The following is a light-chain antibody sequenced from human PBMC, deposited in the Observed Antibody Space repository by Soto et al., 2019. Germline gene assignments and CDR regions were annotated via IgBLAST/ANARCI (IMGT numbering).Light chain of an antibody. CDR3: QPYGNWPLT. Sequence: EIVMTQSPATLSVSPGERATLSCRASQDVNIYLAWYQQKPGQAPRLLISGASTRATGIPARFSGSGSGTDFTLTLSSRQSEDVAVYYCQPYGNWPLTFGGGTNVEIK. CDR2: GAS. CDR1: QDVNIY. V-gene: IGKV3D-15*01. J-gene: IGKJ4*01.